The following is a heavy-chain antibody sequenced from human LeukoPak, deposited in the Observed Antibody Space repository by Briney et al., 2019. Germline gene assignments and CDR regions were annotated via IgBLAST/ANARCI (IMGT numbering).Heavy chain of an antibody. CDR1: GDSISSFY. CDR3: ARGTTPTSY. CDR2: IHYSGST. D-gene: IGHD1-1*01. J-gene: IGHJ4*02. Sequence: PSETLSLTCTVSGDSISSFYWSWLRQPPGKGLEWIGYIHYSGSTNYNPSLKSRVTISINTSKNQFSLNLTSVTAADTAVYFCARGTTPTSYWGQGALVTVSS. V-gene: IGHV4-59*01.